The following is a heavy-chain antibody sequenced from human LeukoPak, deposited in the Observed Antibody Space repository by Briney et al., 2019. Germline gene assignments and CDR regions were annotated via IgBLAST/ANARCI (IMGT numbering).Heavy chain of an antibody. D-gene: IGHD2-8*01. Sequence: ASVKVSCKTSGYTFTDSYIHWVRQAPGQGLEWMGRINPNSGDPNYPQRFQGRVTMTRDTSISTAYMEMSSLTSDDTAVYYCARSARHCNNGVCFTDYYIDLWGKGTTVIVSS. CDR2: INPNSGDP. CDR1: GYTFTDSY. CDR3: ARSARHCNNGVCFTDYYIDL. J-gene: IGHJ6*03. V-gene: IGHV1-2*06.